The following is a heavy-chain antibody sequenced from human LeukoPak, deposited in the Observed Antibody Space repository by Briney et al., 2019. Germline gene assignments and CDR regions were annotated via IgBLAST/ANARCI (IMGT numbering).Heavy chain of an antibody. J-gene: IGHJ4*02. V-gene: IGHV4-30-4*01. CDR2: IYYSGST. D-gene: IGHD1-26*01. Sequence: SETLSLTCTVSGGSISSGDYCWSWIRQPPGKGLEWIGYIYYSGSTYYNPSLKSRVTISVDTSKNQFSLKLSSVTAADTAVYYCARDKSGVTPGAFDYWGQGTLVTVSS. CDR1: GGSISSGDYC. CDR3: ARDKSGVTPGAFDY.